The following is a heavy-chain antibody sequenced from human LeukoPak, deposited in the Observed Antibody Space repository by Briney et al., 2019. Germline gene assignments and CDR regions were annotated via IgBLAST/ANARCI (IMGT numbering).Heavy chain of an antibody. V-gene: IGHV1-46*01. J-gene: IGHJ6*02. D-gene: IGHD3-3*01. CDR2: INPSGGST. CDR1: GYTFTSYY. CDR3: ARDAAYHDFWSGYSSGNYYGMDV. Sequence: GASVKVSCKASGYTFTSYYMHWVRQAPGQGLEWMGIINPSGGSTSYAQKFQGRVTMTRDTSTSTVYMELSSLRAEDTALYYCARDAAYHDFWSGYSSGNYYGMDVWGQGTTVTVSS.